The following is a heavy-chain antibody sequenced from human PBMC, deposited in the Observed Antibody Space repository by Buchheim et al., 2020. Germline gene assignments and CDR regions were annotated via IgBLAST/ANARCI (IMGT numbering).Heavy chain of an antibody. Sequence: EVQLVESGGGLVQPGGSLRLSCAASGFTVSSNYMSWVRQAPGKGLEWVAVIYSGGSTYYADSVKGRFTIYRDNAKKTQDLQMNSLRAEDTAVYYCAREEDYYDSSGQPLWGQGTL. J-gene: IGHJ4*02. CDR3: AREEDYYDSSGQPL. D-gene: IGHD3-22*01. CDR1: GFTVSSNY. V-gene: IGHV3-66*01. CDR2: IYSGGST.